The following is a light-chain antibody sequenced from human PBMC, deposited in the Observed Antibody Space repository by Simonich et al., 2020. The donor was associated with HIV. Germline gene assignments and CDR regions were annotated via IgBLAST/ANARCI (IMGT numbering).Light chain of an antibody. V-gene: IGKV4-1*01. CDR1: QSVLYSSNNKNY. Sequence: DIVMTQSPDSLAVSLGERATINCKSSQSVLYSSNNKNYLDWYQQRPGQPPKLLIYWASIRESGVPDRFSGSGSGTDFTLTISSLQAEDVAVYYCQQYYSIPPTFGGGTKVEIK. CDR2: WAS. CDR3: QQYYSIPPT. J-gene: IGKJ4*02.